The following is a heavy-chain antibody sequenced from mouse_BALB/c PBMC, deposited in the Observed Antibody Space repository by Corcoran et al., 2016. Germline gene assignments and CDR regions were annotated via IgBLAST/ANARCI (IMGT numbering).Heavy chain of an antibody. CDR3: ARWDWYFDV. V-gene: IGHV14-3*02. J-gene: IGHJ1*01. CDR2: IEPANGNT. CDR1: GFNIKDTY. Sequence: EVQLQQSGAELVKPGASVKLSCTASGFNIKDTYMHWVKQRPEQGLEWIGRIEPANGNTKYDPKFQGKATITADTSSNTAYLQLSSLTSEDTAVYYWARWDWYFDVWGAGTTVTVSS.